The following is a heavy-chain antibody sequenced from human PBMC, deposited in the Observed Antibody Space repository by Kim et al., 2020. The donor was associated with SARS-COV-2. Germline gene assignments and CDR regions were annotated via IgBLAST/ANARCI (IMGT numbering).Heavy chain of an antibody. J-gene: IGHJ6*03. CDR3: ARDIRGYSGYDKEDSNYYYMDV. D-gene: IGHD5-12*01. Sequence: ASVKVSCKASGYTFTSYGISWVRQAPGQGLEWMGWISAYNGNTNYAQKLQGRVTMTTDTSTSTAYMELRSLRSDETAVYYCARDIRGYSGYDKEDSNYYYMDVWGKGTTGTVSS. CDR1: GYTFTSYG. CDR2: ISAYNGNT. V-gene: IGHV1-18*01.